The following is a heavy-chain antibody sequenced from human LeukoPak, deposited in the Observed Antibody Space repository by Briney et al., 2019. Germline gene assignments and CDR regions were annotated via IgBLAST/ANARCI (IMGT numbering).Heavy chain of an antibody. Sequence: KSSETLSLTCTVSGASISSHYWSWIRQPPGKGLEWIGYIYNSGSTNYNPSLKSRVTISVDTSKTQFSLKLTSVTAADTAVYYCARSHDTSGYYQQFDYWGQGTLVSASS. V-gene: IGHV4-59*11. D-gene: IGHD3-22*01. CDR1: GASISSHY. J-gene: IGHJ4*02. CDR3: ARSHDTSGYYQQFDY. CDR2: IYNSGST.